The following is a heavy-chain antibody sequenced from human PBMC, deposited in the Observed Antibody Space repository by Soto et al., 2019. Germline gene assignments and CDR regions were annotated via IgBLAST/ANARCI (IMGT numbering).Heavy chain of an antibody. CDR3: ARERTIAVAGNYYYYGMDV. V-gene: IGHV1-2*04. J-gene: IGHJ6*02. Sequence: ASVKVSCKASGYTFTGDYMHWVRQAPGQGLEWMGWINPNSGGTNYAQKFQGWVTMTRDTSISTAYMELSRLRSDDTAVYYCARERTIAVAGNYYYYGMDVWGQGTTVTVSS. D-gene: IGHD6-19*01. CDR1: GYTFTGDY. CDR2: INPNSGGT.